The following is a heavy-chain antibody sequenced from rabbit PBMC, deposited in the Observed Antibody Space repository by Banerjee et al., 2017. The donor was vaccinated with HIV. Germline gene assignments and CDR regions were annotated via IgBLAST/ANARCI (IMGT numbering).Heavy chain of an antibody. CDR1: GFSLSNNYV. J-gene: IGHJ4*01. CDR3: ARDAGYAGSNL. V-gene: IGHV1S40*01. D-gene: IGHD4-2*01. Sequence: QSLQESGGGLFQPGGSLALTCKASGFSLSNNYVMCWVRQAPGKGLEWIGCINTSSGNIVYASWAKGRFTISKTSSTTVTLQMTSLTAADTATYFCARDAGYAGSNLWGPGTLVTV. CDR2: INTSSGNI.